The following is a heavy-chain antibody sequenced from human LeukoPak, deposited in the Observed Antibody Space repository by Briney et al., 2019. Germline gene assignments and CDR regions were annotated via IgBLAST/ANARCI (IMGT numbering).Heavy chain of an antibody. CDR3: ARGSGRYPGGLGYFDY. J-gene: IGHJ4*02. CDR1: GFTFSSYD. D-gene: IGHD1-26*01. V-gene: IGHV3-13*04. CDR2: IGTAGDT. Sequence: GGSLRLSCAASGFTFSSYDIHWVRQGTGKGLEWVSAIGTAGDTYYPGSVKGRFTTPRENAKNSLYLQMNSLRVGDAAVYYCARGSGRYPGGLGYFDYWGQGTLVTVSS.